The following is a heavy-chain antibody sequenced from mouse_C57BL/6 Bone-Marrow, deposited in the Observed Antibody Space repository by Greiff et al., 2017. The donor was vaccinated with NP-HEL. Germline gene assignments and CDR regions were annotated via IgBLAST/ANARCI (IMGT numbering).Heavy chain of an antibody. D-gene: IGHD2-4*01. Sequence: QVQLQQPGAELVKPGASVKMSCKASGYTFTSYWITWVKQRPGQGLEWIGDIYPGSGSTNYNEKFKSKATLTVETSSSTAYMHLNSLTSEDSAVFYCAIYDYGHFAYGGRGTLVTVSA. CDR1: GYTFTSYW. CDR3: AIYDYGHFAY. V-gene: IGHV1-55*01. CDR2: IYPGSGST. J-gene: IGHJ3*01.